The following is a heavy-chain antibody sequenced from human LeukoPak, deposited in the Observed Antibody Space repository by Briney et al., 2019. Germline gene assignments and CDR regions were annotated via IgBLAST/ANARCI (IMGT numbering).Heavy chain of an antibody. Sequence: SQTLSLTCNVSGGSISSGGYYWSWIRQPPGKGLEWIGYIYHSGSTYYNPSLKSRVTISVDRSKNQFSLKLSSVTAADTAVYYCASVPRYCSSTSCSHFDYWGQGTLVTVSS. V-gene: IGHV4-30-2*01. CDR2: IYHSGST. J-gene: IGHJ4*02. D-gene: IGHD2-2*01. CDR3: ASVPRYCSSTSCSHFDY. CDR1: GGSISSGGYY.